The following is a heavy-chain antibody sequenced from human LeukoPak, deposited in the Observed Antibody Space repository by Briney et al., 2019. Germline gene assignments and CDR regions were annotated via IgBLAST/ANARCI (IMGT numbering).Heavy chain of an antibody. D-gene: IGHD6-19*01. CDR2: IYPSGST. Sequence: PSETLSLTCAVSGYSISSGYSWGWLRPPPGKGLEWIGSIYPSGSTYYNPSLKSRVTISIDTSNNHFSLKLSSVTAADTAVYYCARDFWKYSSGWSVDYWGQGILVTVSS. CDR1: GYSISSGYS. CDR3: ARDFWKYSSGWSVDY. V-gene: IGHV4-38-2*02. J-gene: IGHJ4*02.